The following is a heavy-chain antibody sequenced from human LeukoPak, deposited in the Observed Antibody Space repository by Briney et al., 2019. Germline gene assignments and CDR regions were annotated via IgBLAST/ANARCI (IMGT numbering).Heavy chain of an antibody. V-gene: IGHV3-48*04. CDR1: GFTFSSYS. D-gene: IGHD1-7*01. Sequence: GGSLRLSCAASGFTFSSYSMNWVRQAPGKGLEWVSYIRGSGTTTYYADPVKGRFTISRDNAKNSLYLRMNSLRAEDTAVYYCARMNYVSSGWGAPFDYWGQGTLVTVSS. CDR3: ARMNYVSSGWGAPFDY. CDR2: IRGSGTTT. J-gene: IGHJ4*02.